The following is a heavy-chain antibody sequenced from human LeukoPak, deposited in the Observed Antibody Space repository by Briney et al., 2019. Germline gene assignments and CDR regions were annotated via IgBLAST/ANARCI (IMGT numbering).Heavy chain of an antibody. J-gene: IGHJ1*01. CDR2: ISGSGGST. V-gene: IGHV3-23*01. CDR3: AKAYRRRVLVVAAHRAEYFQH. CDR1: GFTFSSYA. D-gene: IGHD2-15*01. Sequence: PGGSLRLSCAASGFTFSSYAMSWVRQAPGKGLEWVSAISGSGGSTYYADSVKGRFTISRDNSKNTLYLQMNSLRAEDTAVYYCAKAYRRRVLVVAAHRAEYFQHWGQGTLVTVS.